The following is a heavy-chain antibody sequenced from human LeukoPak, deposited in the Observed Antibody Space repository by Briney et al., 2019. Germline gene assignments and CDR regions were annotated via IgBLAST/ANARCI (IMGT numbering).Heavy chain of an antibody. J-gene: IGHJ5*02. D-gene: IGHD2-2*01. CDR1: GGTFSSYA. CDR3: ASSLICSSTSCYLSWFDP. Sequence: GASVKVSFKASGGTFSSYAISWVRQAPGQGLEWMGGIIPIFGTANYAQKFQGRVTITADESTSTAYMELSSLRSEDTAVYYCASSLICSSTSCYLSWFDPWGQGTLVTVSS. V-gene: IGHV1-69*13. CDR2: IIPIFGTA.